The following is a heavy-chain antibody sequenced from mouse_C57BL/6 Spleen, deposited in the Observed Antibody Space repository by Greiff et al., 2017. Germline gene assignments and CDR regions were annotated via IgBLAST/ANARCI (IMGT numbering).Heavy chain of an antibody. D-gene: IGHD3-2*02. J-gene: IGHJ2*01. CDR1: GFTFSDYY. Sequence: EVMLVESEGGLVQPGSSMKLSCTASGFTFSDYYMAWVRQVPEKGLEWVANINYDGSSTYYLDSLKSRFIISRDNAKNILYLQMSSLKSEDTATYYCAREGETAQNFDYWGQGTTLTVSS. V-gene: IGHV5-16*01. CDR3: AREGETAQNFDY. CDR2: INYDGSST.